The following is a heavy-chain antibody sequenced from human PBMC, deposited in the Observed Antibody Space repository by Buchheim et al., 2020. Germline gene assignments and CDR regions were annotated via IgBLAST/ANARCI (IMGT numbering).Heavy chain of an antibody. CDR1: GFTFSSYG. V-gene: IGHV3-30*18. CDR2: ISYDGSNK. Sequence: VQLVESGGGLVQPGGSLRLSCAASGFTFSSYGMHWVRQAPGKGLEWVAVISYDGSNKYYADSVKGRFTISRDNSKNTLYLQMNSLRAEDTAVYYCAKAYCGGDCYDPAFDYWGQGTL. J-gene: IGHJ4*02. D-gene: IGHD2-21*02. CDR3: AKAYCGGDCYDPAFDY.